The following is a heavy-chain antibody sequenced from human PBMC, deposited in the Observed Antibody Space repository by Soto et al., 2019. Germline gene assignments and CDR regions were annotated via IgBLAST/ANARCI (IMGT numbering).Heavy chain of an antibody. Sequence: GSLRLSCAASGFTFSSYSMNWVRQAPGKGLEWLSYVSSSGSTTHYADSAKGRFTISRDNAKNSLYLQMNSLRDDDTAVYYCARGHSGSWYWSDPWGQGTLVTVSS. CDR3: ARGHSGSWYWSDP. CDR2: VSSSGSTT. J-gene: IGHJ5*02. CDR1: GFTFSSYS. D-gene: IGHD6-13*01. V-gene: IGHV3-48*02.